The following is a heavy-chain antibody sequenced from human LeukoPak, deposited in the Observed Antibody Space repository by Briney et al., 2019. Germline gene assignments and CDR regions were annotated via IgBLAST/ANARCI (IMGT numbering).Heavy chain of an antibody. CDR1: GFTFSSYW. CDR2: IRDDGSEK. Sequence: GGSLRLSCVGSGFTFSSYWMTWVRQAPGKGLEWVANIRDDGSEKYSVDSVKGRFTISRDNAKNSLYLQMSSLRAEDTAVYYCARARIDYWGQGTLVTVSS. D-gene: IGHD1-14*01. J-gene: IGHJ4*02. CDR3: ARARIDY. V-gene: IGHV3-7*04.